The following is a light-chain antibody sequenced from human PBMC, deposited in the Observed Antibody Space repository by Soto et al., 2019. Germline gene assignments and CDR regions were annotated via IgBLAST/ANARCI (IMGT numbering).Light chain of an antibody. V-gene: IGKV1-39*01. CDR1: QGISSY. J-gene: IGKJ1*01. CDR3: QQSYSTPPWT. CDR2: GAS. Sequence: DIQMTQSPSSLSESAGDRVTITCRASQGISSYLAWYQQKPGQAPRLLIYGASSRATGIPDRFSGSGSGTDFTLTISRLEPEDFATYYCQQSYSTPPWTFGQGTKVDIK.